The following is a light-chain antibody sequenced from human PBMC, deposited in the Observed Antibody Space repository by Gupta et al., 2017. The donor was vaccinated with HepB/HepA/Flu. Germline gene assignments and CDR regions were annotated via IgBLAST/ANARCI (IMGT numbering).Light chain of an antibody. CDR3: CSYAANYIVDVV. Sequence: QSALTQPRSVSGSPGQSVTISCTGTSRDVGGYNYVSWYQQHPGKAPKLIIYDVSERHSGVPDRFSGSKSGITASLTISGLQAEDEADYYCCSYAANYIVDVVFGAGTKLSVL. CDR1: SRDVGGYNY. V-gene: IGLV2-11*01. J-gene: IGLJ2*01. CDR2: DVS.